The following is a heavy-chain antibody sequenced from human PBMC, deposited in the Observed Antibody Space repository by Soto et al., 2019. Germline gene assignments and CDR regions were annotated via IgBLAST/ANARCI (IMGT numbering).Heavy chain of an antibody. Sequence: EVQLVESGGALVQPGRSLRLSCAASGFTFDDYAMHWVRQAPGKGPEWVSGISWDSTSIGYADSVKGRFTISRDNAKKSLYLQMNSLRAEDTAVYFCAKDVTTMVRLCDYWGQGTLVTVSS. V-gene: IGHV3-9*01. D-gene: IGHD5-18*01. J-gene: IGHJ4*02. CDR1: GFTFDDYA. CDR3: AKDVTTMVRLCDY. CDR2: ISWDSTSI.